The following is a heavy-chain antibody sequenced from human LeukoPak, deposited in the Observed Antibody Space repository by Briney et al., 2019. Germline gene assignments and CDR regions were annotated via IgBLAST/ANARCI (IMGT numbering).Heavy chain of an antibody. V-gene: IGHV1-18*01. D-gene: IGHD3-10*01. CDR3: ARYGSGSYYPDY. CDR1: GGTFSSYA. J-gene: IGHJ4*02. Sequence: ASVKVSCKASGGTFSSYAISWVRQAPGQGLEWMGWISAYNGNTNYVQKLQGRVTMTTDTSTSTAYMELRSPRSDDTAVYYCARYGSGSYYPDYWGQGTLVTVSS. CDR2: ISAYNGNT.